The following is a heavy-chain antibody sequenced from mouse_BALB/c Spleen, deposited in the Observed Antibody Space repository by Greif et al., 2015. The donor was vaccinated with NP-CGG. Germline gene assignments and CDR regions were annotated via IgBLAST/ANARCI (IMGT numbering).Heavy chain of an antibody. CDR1: GFTFSSYA. D-gene: IGHD3-2*01. J-gene: IGHJ2*01. V-gene: IGHV5-9-3*01. CDR2: ISSGGSYT. CDR3: ARRDSSGYLDY. Sequence: EVQGVESGGGLVKPGGSLKLSCAASGFTFSSYAMSWVRQTPEKRLEWVATISSGGSYTYYPDSVKGRFTISRDNAKNTLYLQMSSLRSEDTAMYYCARRDSSGYLDYWGQGTTLTVSS.